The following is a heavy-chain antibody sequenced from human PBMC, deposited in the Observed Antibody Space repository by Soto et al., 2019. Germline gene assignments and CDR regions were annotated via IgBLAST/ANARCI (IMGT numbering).Heavy chain of an antibody. CDR1: GGSISSSSYY. D-gene: IGHD2-15*01. Sequence: QLQLQESGPGLVKPTETLSLTCTVSGGSISSSSYYWGWIRQPPGKGLEWIGSIYYSGSTYYNPSLKSRVTISVDTSKNQFSLKLSSVTAADTAVYYCARREGAYCSGGSCYNWFDPRGQGTLVTVSS. V-gene: IGHV4-39*01. J-gene: IGHJ5*02. CDR2: IYYSGST. CDR3: ARREGAYCSGGSCYNWFDP.